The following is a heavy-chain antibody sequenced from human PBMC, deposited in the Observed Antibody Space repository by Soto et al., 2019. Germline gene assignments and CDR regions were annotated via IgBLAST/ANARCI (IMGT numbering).Heavy chain of an antibody. V-gene: IGHV4-31*03. CDR2: IYYSGST. Sequence: SETLSLTCTVSGGSISSGGYYWSWIRQHPGKGLEWIGYIYYSGSTYYNPSLKSRVTISVDTSKNQFSLKLSSVTAADTAVYYCARDYRSGIDYSGQGTLVTVSS. CDR1: GGSISSGGYY. CDR3: ARDYRSGIDY. D-gene: IGHD6-19*01. J-gene: IGHJ4*02.